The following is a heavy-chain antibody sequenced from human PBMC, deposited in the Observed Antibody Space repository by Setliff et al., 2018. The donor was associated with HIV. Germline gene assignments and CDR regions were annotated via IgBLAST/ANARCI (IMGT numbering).Heavy chain of an antibody. CDR2: ISAYNGNT. Sequence: AASVKVSCKASGYTFTSYGISWVRQAPGQGLEWMGWISAYNGNTNYAQKLQGRVTMTTDTSTNTAYMELRSLRSDDTAVYYCARDQITMVRGTLGAFDIWGQGTMVTVSS. J-gene: IGHJ3*02. CDR3: ARDQITMVRGTLGAFDI. CDR1: GYTFTSYG. V-gene: IGHV1-18*01. D-gene: IGHD3-10*01.